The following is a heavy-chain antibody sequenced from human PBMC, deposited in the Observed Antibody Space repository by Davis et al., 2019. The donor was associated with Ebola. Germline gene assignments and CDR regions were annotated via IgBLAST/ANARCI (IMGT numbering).Heavy chain of an antibody. CDR1: GFTFSSYW. CDR3: ARAPYDSSGYYYYYYYYGMDV. J-gene: IGHJ6*02. CDR2: INSDGSST. V-gene: IGHV3-74*01. D-gene: IGHD3-22*01. Sequence: GESLKISCAASGFTFSSYWMHWVRQAPGKGLVWVSRINSDGSSTSYADSVKGRFTISRDNAKNTLYLQMNSLRAEDTAVYYCARAPYDSSGYYYYYYYYGMDVWGQGTTVTVSS.